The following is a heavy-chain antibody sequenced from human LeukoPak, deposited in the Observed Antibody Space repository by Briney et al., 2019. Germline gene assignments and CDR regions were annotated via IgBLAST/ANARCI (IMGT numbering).Heavy chain of an antibody. CDR2: IYSSGRT. Sequence: SETLSLTCTMSGDSISGSYWSWLRLPAGKGLGWIGRIYSSGRTNYNPALKGRVTMSVDTSKNEFSLKLTSVTAADTAVFYCARDGIAAAGKEKYYFDYWGQGTLVTVSS. CDR3: ARDGIAAAGKEKYYFDY. V-gene: IGHV4-4*07. D-gene: IGHD6-13*01. J-gene: IGHJ4*02. CDR1: GDSISGSY.